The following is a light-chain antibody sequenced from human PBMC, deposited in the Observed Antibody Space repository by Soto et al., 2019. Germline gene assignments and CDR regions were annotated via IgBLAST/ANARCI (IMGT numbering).Light chain of an antibody. CDR3: SSYAGSSTLVV. Sequence: QSALTQPASVSGSPGQSITISCTGTSRDVGGYNYVAWYQQHPDRAPKVMLYEVSNRPSGVSNRFSGSKSGNAASLTITRLKAEDEADYYCSSYAGSSTLVVFGGGTKLTVL. J-gene: IGLJ2*01. V-gene: IGLV2-14*01. CDR1: SRDVGGYNY. CDR2: EVS.